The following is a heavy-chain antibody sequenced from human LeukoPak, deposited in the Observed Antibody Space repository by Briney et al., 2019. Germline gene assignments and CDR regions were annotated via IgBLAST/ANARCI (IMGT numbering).Heavy chain of an antibody. CDR3: ARARLGELSNYHFDY. Sequence: GGSLRLSCAASGFTFSSYEMNWVRQAPGKGLEWVSYISSNGNTIYYADSVKGRFTISRDNAKNSLYLQMNSLRAEDTAVYYCARARLGELSNYHFDYWGQGTLVTVSS. V-gene: IGHV3-48*03. J-gene: IGHJ4*02. CDR2: ISSNGNTI. D-gene: IGHD3-16*02. CDR1: GFTFSSYE.